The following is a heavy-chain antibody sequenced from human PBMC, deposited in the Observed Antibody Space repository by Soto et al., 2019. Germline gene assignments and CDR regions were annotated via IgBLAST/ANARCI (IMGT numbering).Heavy chain of an antibody. CDR3: TRPYIAGDN. Sequence: GESLKISCAASGFTFSGSAMHWVRQASGKGLEWVGRIRSKANSYATAYAASVKGRFTISRDDSKNTEYLQMNSLKTEDTAVYYCTRPYIAGDNWGQGTMVTVSS. J-gene: IGHJ3*02. CDR2: IRSKANSYAT. D-gene: IGHD1-26*01. V-gene: IGHV3-73*01. CDR1: GFTFSGSA.